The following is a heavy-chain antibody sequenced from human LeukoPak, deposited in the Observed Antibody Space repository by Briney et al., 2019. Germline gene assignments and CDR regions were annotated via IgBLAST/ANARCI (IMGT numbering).Heavy chain of an antibody. V-gene: IGHV3-21*04. CDR1: GFTFSSYS. CDR2: ISSSSYI. Sequence: GGSLRLSCAASGFTFSSYSMNWVRQAPGKGLEWVSSISSSSYIYYADSVKGRFTISRDNAKNSLYLQMNSLRAEDTAVYYWARSEDMVGGFIHYYYYGMDVWGQGTTVTVP. D-gene: IGHD3-10*01. CDR3: ARSEDMVGGFIHYYYYGMDV. J-gene: IGHJ6*02.